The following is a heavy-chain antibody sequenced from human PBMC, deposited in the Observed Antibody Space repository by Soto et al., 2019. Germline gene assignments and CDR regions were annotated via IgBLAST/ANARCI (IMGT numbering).Heavy chain of an antibody. CDR1: GYSFTSYE. CDR3: AREAAAGLGS. CDR2: MNPNSGNT. V-gene: IGHV1-8*01. Sequence: QVQLVQSGAEGKKPGASVKVSCKASGYSFTSYEINWVRQATGQGLAGMGWMNPNSGNTGHAQKVXXRATMTRNPSISTAYMELSSLRSEDTAVYYCAREAAAGLGSWGQGSLVTVSS. J-gene: IGHJ5*02. D-gene: IGHD3-16*01.